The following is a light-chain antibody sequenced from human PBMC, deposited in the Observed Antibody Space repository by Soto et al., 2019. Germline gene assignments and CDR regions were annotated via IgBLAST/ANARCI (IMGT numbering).Light chain of an antibody. CDR2: AAS. J-gene: IGKJ2*03. CDR1: HNINNY. Sequence: LPMTQSPSSLSASVGDRVTISCRASHNINNYLNWYQQKPGTAPKPLIYAASSLQPGVPSRFNGSRSATDFTLTISSLQPEDSATYYCQQSYYIPRSFGQGTKLQI. V-gene: IGKV1-39*01. CDR3: QQSYYIPRS.